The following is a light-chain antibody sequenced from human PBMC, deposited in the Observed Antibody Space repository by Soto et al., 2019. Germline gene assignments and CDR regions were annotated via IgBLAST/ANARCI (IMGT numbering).Light chain of an antibody. J-gene: IGKJ4*01. V-gene: IGKV3-20*01. CDR1: QSVSSGY. CDR3: QQYGSSLLT. CDR2: GAS. Sequence: EIVLTQSPDTLSLSPGERATLSCRASQSVSSGYLAWYQQKPGQAPRLLIYGASSRATGIPDRFSGSGSGTDFTLTIRRLEPEDFAVYYCQQYGSSLLTFGGGTKVDSK.